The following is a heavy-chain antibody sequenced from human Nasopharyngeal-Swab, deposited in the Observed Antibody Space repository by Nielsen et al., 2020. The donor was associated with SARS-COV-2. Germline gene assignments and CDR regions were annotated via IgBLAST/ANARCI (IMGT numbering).Heavy chain of an antibody. CDR3: ARRAGHEAFDI. CDR2: ISSSSSTI. J-gene: IGHJ3*02. D-gene: IGHD6-13*01. V-gene: IGHV3-48*03. Sequence: WIRQPPGKGLGWVSYISSSSSTIYYADSVKGRFTISRDNAKNSLYLQMNSLRAEDTAVYYCARRAGHEAFDIWGQGTMVTVSS.